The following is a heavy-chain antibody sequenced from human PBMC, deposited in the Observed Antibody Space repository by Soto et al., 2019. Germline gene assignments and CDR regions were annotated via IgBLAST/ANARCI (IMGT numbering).Heavy chain of an antibody. D-gene: IGHD3-10*01. J-gene: IGHJ4*02. V-gene: IGHV1-18*01. CDR1: GYMFVTYG. Sequence: ASVKVSCKASGYMFVTYGINWVRQAPGQGLEWMGWISAYNGNAKYAQNLQGRVTMTTDASTSTAYMEMRSLRSDDTAVYYCARDLDGSGSYYTDYWGPGTLVTVSS. CDR3: ARDLDGSGSYYTDY. CDR2: ISAYNGNA.